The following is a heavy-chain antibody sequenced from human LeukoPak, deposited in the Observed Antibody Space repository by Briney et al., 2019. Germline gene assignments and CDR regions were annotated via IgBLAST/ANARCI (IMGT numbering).Heavy chain of an antibody. CDR1: GFTVSSNY. V-gene: IGHV3-53*01. Sequence: GGSLRLSCAASGFTVSSNYMSWVRQAPGKGLEWVSVIYSGGSTYYADSVKGRFTISRDNSKNTLYLQMNSLRAEDTAVYYCAKERPIYTGYDFDAFDLWGQGILVAVSS. D-gene: IGHD5-12*01. CDR3: AKERPIYTGYDFDAFDL. J-gene: IGHJ3*01. CDR2: IYSGGST.